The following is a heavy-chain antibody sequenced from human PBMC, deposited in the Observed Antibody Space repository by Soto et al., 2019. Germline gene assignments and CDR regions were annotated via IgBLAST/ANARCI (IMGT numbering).Heavy chain of an antibody. CDR2: ISGSGGST. J-gene: IGHJ3*02. D-gene: IGHD3-9*01. V-gene: IGHV3-23*01. Sequence: EVQLLESGGGLVQPGGSLRLSCAASGFSFSSYAMSWVRQAPGKGLEWVSGISGSGGSTYNADSVKGRFTISRDNSKNTLYLQMNNLRAEDTAVYYCAKDLHYDILTVHDAFDIWGQGTMVTVSS. CDR1: GFSFSSYA. CDR3: AKDLHYDILTVHDAFDI.